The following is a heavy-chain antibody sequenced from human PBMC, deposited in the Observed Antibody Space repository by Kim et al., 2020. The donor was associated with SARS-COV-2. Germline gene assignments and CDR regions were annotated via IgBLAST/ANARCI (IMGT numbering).Heavy chain of an antibody. J-gene: IGHJ6*02. D-gene: IGHD6-19*01. V-gene: IGHV1-18*01. CDR3: ARGTDSSGWYYYYGMDV. CDR1: GYTFTSYG. CDR2: ISAYNGNT. Sequence: ASVKVSCKASGYTFTSYGISWVRQAPGQGLEWMGWISAYNGNTNYAQKLQGRVTMTTDTSTSTAYMELRSLRSDDTAVYYCARGTDSSGWYYYYGMDVWGQGTTVTVSS.